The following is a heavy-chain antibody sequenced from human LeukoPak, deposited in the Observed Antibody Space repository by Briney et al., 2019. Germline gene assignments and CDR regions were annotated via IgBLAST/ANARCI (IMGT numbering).Heavy chain of an antibody. CDR1: GFTFTTYG. Sequence: GGSLRLSCAASGFTFTTYGMKWVRQAPGKGLQWVSAINSNGVNTYYADSVKGRFTVSRDNAKNTLYLQMNSLRAEDTAVYYCAKMALRGIFYLDHWGQGPVVTVS. D-gene: IGHD1-7*01. CDR3: AKMALRGIFYLDH. CDR2: INSNGVNT. J-gene: IGHJ4*02. V-gene: IGHV3-23*01.